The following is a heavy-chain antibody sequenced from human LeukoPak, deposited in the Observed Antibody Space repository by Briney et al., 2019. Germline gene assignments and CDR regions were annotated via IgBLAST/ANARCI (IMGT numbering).Heavy chain of an antibody. J-gene: IGHJ4*02. D-gene: IGHD3-22*01. CDR3: VRDMGYYDKV. Sequence: PGGALRLSCAASGFTFSTYWMHWVRQAPATGLVWVSRINSDGSSTNYAEPVKGRFTISRDNAKNTLYLQMNSLRAEDTAVYYCVRDMGYYDKVWGQGTLVTVSS. CDR2: INSDGSST. CDR1: GFTFSTYW. V-gene: IGHV3-74*01.